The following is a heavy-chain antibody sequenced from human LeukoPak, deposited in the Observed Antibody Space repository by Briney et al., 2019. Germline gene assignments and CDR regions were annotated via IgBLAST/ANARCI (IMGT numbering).Heavy chain of an antibody. J-gene: IGHJ4*02. D-gene: IGHD5-24*01. V-gene: IGHV1-2*02. CDR2: ITPSGGT. CDR1: GYTFTDYY. CDR3: ARDRYGDGFAHFDY. Sequence: ASVTVSCKASGYTFTDYYMHWVRQAPGQGLEWMGWITPSGGTNYPQKFQGRVAITRDTSITTAYMDLSRLTSDDTAVYYCARDRYGDGFAHFDYWGQGALVTVSS.